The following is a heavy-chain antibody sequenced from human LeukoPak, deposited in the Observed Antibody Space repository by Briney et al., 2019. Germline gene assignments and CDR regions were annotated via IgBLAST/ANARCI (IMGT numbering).Heavy chain of an antibody. V-gene: IGHV3-43*02. D-gene: IGHD1-1*01. CDR1: GLPIADIA. J-gene: IGHJ4*02. CDR2: ISGDGVST. Sequence: GGSLHLSGVASGLPIADIAMHWVRQAPEKGLEWVSLISGDGVSTFYADSVKGRFSISRDNSKDSLSLEMNSLRTEYTAMYYCAIQSGTFDYWGQGTLVAVSS. CDR3: AIQSGTFDY.